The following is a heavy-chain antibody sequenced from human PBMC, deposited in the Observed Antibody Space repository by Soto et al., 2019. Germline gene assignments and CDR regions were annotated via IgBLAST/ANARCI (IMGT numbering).Heavy chain of an antibody. D-gene: IGHD6-19*01. CDR1: GGSFSGYY. J-gene: IGHJ4*02. CDR3: ARGAVVDY. V-gene: IGHV4-34*01. Sequence: SETLSLTCAVYGGSFSGYYWSCIRQPPGKGLEWIGEINHSGSTNYNPSLKSRVTISVDTSKNQFSLKLSSVTAADTAVYYCARGAVVDYWGQGTLVTVSS. CDR2: INHSGST.